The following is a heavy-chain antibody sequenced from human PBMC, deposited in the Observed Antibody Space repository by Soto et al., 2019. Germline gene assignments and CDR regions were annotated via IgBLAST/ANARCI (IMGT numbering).Heavy chain of an antibody. V-gene: IGHV3-11*01. CDR1: GFTFSDYY. D-gene: IGHD3-22*01. J-gene: IGHJ4*02. CDR2: IGSSDNII. CDR3: ARDLGYYESSGYFDY. Sequence: QVQLVESGGGLVKPGGSLRLSCAASGFTFSDYYMSWIRQAPGKGLEWVSYIGSSDNIIYYADSVKGRFTISRDNAKNSLYLHMNSLRAEDTAVYYCARDLGYYESSGYFDYWGQGTLVTVSS.